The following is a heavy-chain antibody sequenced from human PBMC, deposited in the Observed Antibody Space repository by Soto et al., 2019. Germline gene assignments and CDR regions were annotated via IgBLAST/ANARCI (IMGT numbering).Heavy chain of an antibody. V-gene: IGHV1-69*12. CDR2: IIPMFGTA. J-gene: IGHJ4*02. CDR3: SSGIQLWLRRINNGYSG. CDR1: GGTFSTYA. D-gene: IGHD5-18*01. Sequence: HVQLVQSGAEVKKPESSVKVSCKAPGGTFSTYAISWVRQAPGQGLEWMGGIIPMFGTANYAQRFQDRVTITADESKNTVYMALSSLRSEDTAVYFCSSGIQLWLRRINNGYSGWGQGNLVSVSS.